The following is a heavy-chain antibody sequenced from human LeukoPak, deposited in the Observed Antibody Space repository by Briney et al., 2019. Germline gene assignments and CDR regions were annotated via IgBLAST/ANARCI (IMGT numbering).Heavy chain of an antibody. D-gene: IGHD1-26*01. V-gene: IGHV4-31*03. Sequence: SSETLSLTCTVSGGSISSGGYYWSWLRQHPGKGLEWIGYIYYSGSTYYNPSLKSRVTISVDTSKNQFSLKLSSVTAADTAVYYCARDSLEYGGSPLGYWGQGTLVTVSS. CDR2: IYYSGST. J-gene: IGHJ4*02. CDR3: ARDSLEYGGSPLGY. CDR1: GGSISSGGYY.